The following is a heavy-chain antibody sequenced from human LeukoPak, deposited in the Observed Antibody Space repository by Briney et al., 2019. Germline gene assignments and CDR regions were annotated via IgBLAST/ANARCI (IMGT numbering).Heavy chain of an antibody. CDR1: GFTFSAYW. CDR3: ARDTPGEESH. Sequence: PGGSLRLSCSASGFTFSAYWMSWVRQAPGKGLEWVANIKQDGSEKYYVDSVKGRFTISRDNAKDSLYLQMNNLRGEDTAVYYCARDTPGEESHWGQGTLVTVSS. V-gene: IGHV3-7*01. CDR2: IKQDGSEK. J-gene: IGHJ4*02. D-gene: IGHD2-2*01.